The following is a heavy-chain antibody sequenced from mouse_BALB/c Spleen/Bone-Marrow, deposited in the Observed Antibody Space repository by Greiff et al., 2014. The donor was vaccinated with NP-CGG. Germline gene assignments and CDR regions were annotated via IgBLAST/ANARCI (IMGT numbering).Heavy chain of an antibody. CDR2: ILPGSGST. CDR3: ARLITTGGFAY. D-gene: IGHD2-4*01. Sequence: QVQLKESGAELVKPGASVKISCKASGYTFSTYWIEWVKQRPGHGLEWIGEILPGSGSTNYNEKFKGKATLAADTSSSTAYMQLSSLTSEDSAVYYCARLITTGGFAYWGQGTLVTVSA. J-gene: IGHJ3*01. V-gene: IGHV1-9*01. CDR1: GYTFSTYW.